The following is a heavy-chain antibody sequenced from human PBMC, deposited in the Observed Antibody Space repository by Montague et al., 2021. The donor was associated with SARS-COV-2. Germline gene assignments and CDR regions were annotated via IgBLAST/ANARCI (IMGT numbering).Heavy chain of an antibody. D-gene: IGHD1-7*01. V-gene: IGHV2-70*11. Sequence: PALVKPTQTLTLTCTFSGFPLSTSGMCVSWIRQPPGKALEWLARXDWDDDKYYSTSLKTRLTISKYTSKNQVVLTMTNMDPVDTATYYCARETGTTVSLDYWGQGTLVTVSS. CDR2: XDWDDDK. CDR1: GFPLSTSGMC. J-gene: IGHJ4*02. CDR3: ARETGTTVSLDY.